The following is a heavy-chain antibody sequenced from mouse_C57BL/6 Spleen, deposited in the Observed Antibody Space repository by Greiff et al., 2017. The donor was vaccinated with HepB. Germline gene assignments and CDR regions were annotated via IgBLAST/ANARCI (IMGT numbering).Heavy chain of an antibody. CDR2: INPSSGYT. Sequence: QVQLQQSGAELARPGASVKMSCKASGYTFTSYTMHWVKQRPGQGLEWIGYINPSSGYTKYNQKFKDKATLTADKSSNTAYMQLSLLTSEDSAVYYCANYYGSSPIGAMDYWGQGTSVTVSS. CDR1: GYTFTSYT. J-gene: IGHJ4*01. CDR3: ANYYGSSPIGAMDY. V-gene: IGHV1-4*01. D-gene: IGHD1-1*01.